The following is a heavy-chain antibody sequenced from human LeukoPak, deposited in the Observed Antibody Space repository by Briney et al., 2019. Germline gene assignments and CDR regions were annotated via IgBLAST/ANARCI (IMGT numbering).Heavy chain of an antibody. D-gene: IGHD3-22*01. CDR3: AKDLYNLYYYDSSGFYYFDY. CDR2: ISGSGGST. Sequence: GGSLRLSCAASGFTFSSYAMSWVRQAPGKGLEWVSAISGSGGSTYYADSVKGRFTFSRDNSKNTLYLQMNSLRAEDTAVYYCAKDLYNLYYYDSSGFYYFDYWGQGTLVTVSS. J-gene: IGHJ4*02. CDR1: GFTFSSYA. V-gene: IGHV3-23*01.